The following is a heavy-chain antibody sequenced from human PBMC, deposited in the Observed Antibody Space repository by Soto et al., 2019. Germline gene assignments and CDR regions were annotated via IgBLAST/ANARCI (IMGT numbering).Heavy chain of an antibody. CDR2: INHSGST. V-gene: IGHV4-34*01. D-gene: IGHD4-17*01. CDR3: ARGPGYGDYYFDY. Sequence: SETLSLTCAVYGGSFSGYYWSWIRQPPGKGLEWIGEINHSGSTNYNPSLRSRVTISVDTSKNQFSLKLSSVTAADTAVYYCARGPGYGDYYFDYWGQGTLVTVSS. J-gene: IGHJ4*02. CDR1: GGSFSGYY.